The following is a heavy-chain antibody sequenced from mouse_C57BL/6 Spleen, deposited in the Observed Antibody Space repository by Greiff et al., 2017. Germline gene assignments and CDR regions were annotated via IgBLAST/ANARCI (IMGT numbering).Heavy chain of an antibody. V-gene: IGHV1-26*01. Sequence: DVQLQESGPELVKPGASVKISCKASGYTFTDYYMNWVKQSHGKSLEWIGDINPNNGGTSYNQKFKGKATLTVDKSSSTAYMELRSLTSEDSAVYYCARGHSNSCWYAMDYWGQGTSVTVSS. CDR2: INPNNGGT. CDR1: GYTFTDYY. CDR3: ARGHSNSCWYAMDY. D-gene: IGHD2-5*01. J-gene: IGHJ4*01.